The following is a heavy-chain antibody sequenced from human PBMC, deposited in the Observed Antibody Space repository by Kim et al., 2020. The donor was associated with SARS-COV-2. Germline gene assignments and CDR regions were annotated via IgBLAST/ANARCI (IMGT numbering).Heavy chain of an antibody. V-gene: IGHV3-72*01. D-gene: IGHD1-26*01. CDR1: GFTFSDHF. CDR2: SKNKAYSYIT. CDR3: ARVRGSYGD. J-gene: IGHJ4*02. Sequence: GGSLRLSCAVSGFTFSDHFLDWVRQAPGKGMEWVGRSKNKAYSYITEYAPSVEGRFSISRDHSKNSLYLQMSSMKPEDTAVYYSARVRGSYGDWGQGTLNTVSS.